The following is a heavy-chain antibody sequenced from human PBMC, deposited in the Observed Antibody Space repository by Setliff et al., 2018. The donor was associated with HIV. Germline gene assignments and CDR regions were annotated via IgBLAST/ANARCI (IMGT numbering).Heavy chain of an antibody. CDR1: GHSISSGYY. CDR2: IYHAGNT. V-gene: IGHV4-38-2*02. CDR3: ARGTTLNVVPDAFDI. D-gene: IGHD4-17*01. Sequence: SETLSLTCSVSGHSISSGYYWAWIRQPPGKGLEWIGYIYHAGNTYYNPSLKSRVTISVDTSKNQISLRLNSLTAADTAVYYCARGTTLNVVPDAFDIWGQGTMVT. J-gene: IGHJ3*02.